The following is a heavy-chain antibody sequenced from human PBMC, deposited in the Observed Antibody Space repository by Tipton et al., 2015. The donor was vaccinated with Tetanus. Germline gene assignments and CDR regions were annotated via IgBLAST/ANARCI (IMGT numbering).Heavy chain of an antibody. V-gene: IGHV4-59*01. CDR2: IHSSGST. D-gene: IGHD1-26*01. Sequence: TLSLTCTVSGGSISSYYWSWIRQPPGKGPEWIGQIHSSGSTNYISSLKSRVTISLDTSKNQFSLRLTSVTAADTAVYYCARDIEEVGATKYFDYWGQGTLVTVSS. J-gene: IGHJ4*02. CDR3: ARDIEEVGATKYFDY. CDR1: GGSISSYY.